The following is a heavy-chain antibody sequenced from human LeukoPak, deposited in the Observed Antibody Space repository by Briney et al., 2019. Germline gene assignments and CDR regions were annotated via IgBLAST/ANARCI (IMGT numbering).Heavy chain of an antibody. CDR3: ARGRRGIAAAAPLVH. D-gene: IGHD6-13*01. CDR1: GGSISSSSY. V-gene: IGHV4-39*01. J-gene: IGHJ4*02. Sequence: SETLSLTCTVSGGSISSSSYWGWIRQPPGKGLEWIGSTDYSGGTYYNPFLKSRVTISVDTSKNQFSLKLSSVTAADTAVYYCARGRRGIAAAAPLVHWGQGTLVTVSS. CDR2: TDYSGGT.